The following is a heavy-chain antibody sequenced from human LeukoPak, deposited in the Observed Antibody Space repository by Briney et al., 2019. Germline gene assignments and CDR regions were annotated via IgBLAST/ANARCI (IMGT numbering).Heavy chain of an antibody. D-gene: IGHD3-10*01. CDR2: INHSGST. Sequence: SETLSLTCAVYGGSFSGYYWSWIRQPPGKGLEWIGEINHSGSTNHNPSLKSRVTISVDTSKNQFTLKLSSVTAADTAVYYCARGRITMVRGVSRIYGMDVWGKGTTVTVSS. V-gene: IGHV4-34*01. CDR3: ARGRITMVRGVSRIYGMDV. J-gene: IGHJ6*04. CDR1: GGSFSGYY.